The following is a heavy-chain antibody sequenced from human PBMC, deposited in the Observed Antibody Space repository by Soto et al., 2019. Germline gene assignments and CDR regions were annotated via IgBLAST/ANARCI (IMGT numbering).Heavy chain of an antibody. Sequence: QVKLVEAGGGVVQPGRSLRLSCGASGFTFNSHGMHWVRQAPGKGMEWVAVISYEGSNNFYAESVKGRFTISRDNSKNTLYLQMNSLRREDTAVYYCARGAEYQLLSRDYFYGMDVWGQGTTVTVSS. CDR3: ARGAEYQLLSRDYFYGMDV. D-gene: IGHD2-2*01. CDR2: ISYEGSNN. V-gene: IGHV3-30*03. CDR1: GFTFNSHG. J-gene: IGHJ6*02.